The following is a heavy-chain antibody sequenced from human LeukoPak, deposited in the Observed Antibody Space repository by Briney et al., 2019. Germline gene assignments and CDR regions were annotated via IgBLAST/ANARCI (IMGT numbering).Heavy chain of an antibody. CDR3: ATGDDYGDSRGAFDT. CDR1: GGSISDYS. Sequence: SETLSLTCTVSGGSISDYSWTWIRQPPGKGLEWIGNISYIGSTNYSPSLKSRVTISIDTSKSQFSLKLSSVTAADTAVYYCATGDDYGDSRGAFDTWGQGTMVTVSS. CDR2: ISYIGST. D-gene: IGHD4-17*01. J-gene: IGHJ3*02. V-gene: IGHV4-59*01.